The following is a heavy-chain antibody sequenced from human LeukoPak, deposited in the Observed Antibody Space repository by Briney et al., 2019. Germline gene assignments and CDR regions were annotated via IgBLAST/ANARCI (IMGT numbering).Heavy chain of an antibody. CDR2: ISSSGSTI. CDR1: GFTFSSYD. CDR3: AREYSSSWYPYFDY. D-gene: IGHD6-13*01. V-gene: IGHV3-48*03. Sequence: PGGSLRLSCAASGFTFSSYDMNWVRQAPGKGLEWVSYISSSGSTIYYADSVKGRFTISRDNAKNSLYLQMNSLRAEDTAVYYCAREYSSSWYPYFDYWGQGTLVTVSS. J-gene: IGHJ4*02.